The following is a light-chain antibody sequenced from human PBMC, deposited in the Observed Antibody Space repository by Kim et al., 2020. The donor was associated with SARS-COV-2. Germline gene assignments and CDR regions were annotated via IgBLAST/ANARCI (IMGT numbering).Light chain of an antibody. CDR1: SSAIGVHNY. Sequence: GQSVTISCPGTSSAIGVHNYVYWDQQQPGKAPKLVIYEVTTLPSGVPVRFSGSKSGSTASLSVSGLRSEDESDYCCSSYANSNNYVFGIGTTVTVL. V-gene: IGLV2-8*01. J-gene: IGLJ1*01. CDR3: SSYANSNNYV. CDR2: EVT.